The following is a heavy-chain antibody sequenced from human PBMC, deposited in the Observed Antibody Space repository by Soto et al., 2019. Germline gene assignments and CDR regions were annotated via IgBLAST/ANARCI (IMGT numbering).Heavy chain of an antibody. CDR1: VYSISSGYY. J-gene: IGHJ4*02. V-gene: IGHV4-38-2*01. D-gene: IGHD6-19*01. CDR2: IYHSGST. CDR3: ARGRGRLAPYYFEY. Sequence: SETLSLTCAVSVYSISSGYYWGWIRQPPGKGLEWIGSIYHSGSTYYNPSLKSRVTISVDTSKNQFSLKLSSVTAADTAVYYCARGRGRLAPYYFEYWGQATLVTVSS.